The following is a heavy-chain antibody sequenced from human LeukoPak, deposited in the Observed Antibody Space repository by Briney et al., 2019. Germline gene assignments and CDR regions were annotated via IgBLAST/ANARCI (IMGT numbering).Heavy chain of an antibody. V-gene: IGHV4-61*01. CDR1: GVSVSSGTYY. J-gene: IGHJ4*02. CDR2: IYTSGST. D-gene: IGHD3-22*01. Sequence: PSETLSLTCTVSGVSVSSGTYYWTWIRQPPGKGLEWIGNIYTSGSTNYSPSLKSRLTISLDTSKSQFSLKLSSVTAADTAVYYCARMAYYYDSDGYSQLDYWGQGTLVTVSS. CDR3: ARMAYYYDSDGYSQLDY.